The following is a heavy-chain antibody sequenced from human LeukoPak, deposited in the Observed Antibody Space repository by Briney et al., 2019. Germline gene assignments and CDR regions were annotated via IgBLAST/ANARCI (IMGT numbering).Heavy chain of an antibody. J-gene: IGHJ4*02. Sequence: GGSLRLSCAASGFTFSSYSMNWVRQAPGKGLEWVSSISSSSSYIYYADSVKGRFTISRDNAKNSLYLQMNSLRAEDTAVYYCARTGEWLENFDYWGQGTLATVSS. CDR3: ARTGEWLENFDY. V-gene: IGHV3-21*01. D-gene: IGHD6-19*01. CDR1: GFTFSSYS. CDR2: ISSSSSYI.